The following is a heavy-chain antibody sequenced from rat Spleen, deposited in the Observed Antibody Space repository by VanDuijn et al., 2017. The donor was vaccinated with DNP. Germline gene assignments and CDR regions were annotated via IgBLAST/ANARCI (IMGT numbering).Heavy chain of an antibody. J-gene: IGHJ2*01. D-gene: IGHD1-12*02. CDR1: GFTFNDYY. Sequence: EVQLVESGGGLVQPGRSLKLFCAASGFTFNDYYMAWVRQAPTKGLEWVAYISPSGGKTYYRDSVKGRFTISRDNAKTTLYLQMDSLRSEDTATYYCTTHGMVLHYWGQGVMVTVSS. CDR2: ISPSGGKT. CDR3: TTHGMVLHY. V-gene: IGHV5-27*01.